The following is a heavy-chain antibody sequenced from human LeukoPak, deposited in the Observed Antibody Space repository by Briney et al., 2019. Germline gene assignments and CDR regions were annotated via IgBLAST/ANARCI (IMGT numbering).Heavy chain of an antibody. D-gene: IGHD3-16*01. CDR3: ARRRTIGDYDY. CDR2: ISDDGSSA. V-gene: IGHV3-74*01. CDR1: GFTFSDYW. J-gene: IGHJ4*02. Sequence: PGGSLRLSCAASGFTFSDYWMHWVRQAPGKGLMWAARISDDGSSADHADSVKGRFIISRDNAKNTLYLQMNSLRVEDTGVYYCARRRTIGDYDYWGQGTLVTVPS.